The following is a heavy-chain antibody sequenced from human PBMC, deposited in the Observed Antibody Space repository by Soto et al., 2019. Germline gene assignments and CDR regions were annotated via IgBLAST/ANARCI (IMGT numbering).Heavy chain of an antibody. CDR1: GGSISSGGYY. V-gene: IGHV4-31*03. CDR2: IYYSGST. D-gene: IGHD2-15*01. Sequence: PSETLSLTCTVSGGSISSGGYYWSWIRQHPGKGLEWIGYIYYSGSTYYNPSLKSRVTISVDTSKNQFSLKLSSVTAADTAVYYCAREVVAARAWFDPWGQGTLVTVSS. J-gene: IGHJ5*02. CDR3: AREVVAARAWFDP.